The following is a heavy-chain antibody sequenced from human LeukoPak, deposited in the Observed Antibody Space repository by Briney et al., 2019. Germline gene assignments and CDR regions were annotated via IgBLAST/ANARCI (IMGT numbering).Heavy chain of an antibody. CDR1: GGSISSGSYY. CDR3: AREGYCRGGSCARYFQH. J-gene: IGHJ1*01. D-gene: IGHD2-15*01. V-gene: IGHV4-39*07. CDR2: IYYSGST. Sequence: SETLSLTCTVSGGSISSGSYYWGCIRQPPGKGLEWIGSIYYSGSTNYNPSLKSRVTISVDTSKNQFSLKLSSVTAADTAVYYCAREGYCRGGSCARYFQHWGQGTLVTVSS.